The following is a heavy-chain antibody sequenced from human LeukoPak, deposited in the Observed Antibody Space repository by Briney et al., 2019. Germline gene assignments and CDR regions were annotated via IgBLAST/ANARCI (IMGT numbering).Heavy chain of an antibody. CDR1: GGSISSSSFY. V-gene: IGHV4-61*01. D-gene: IGHD4-17*01. CDR3: ARGAPVTNFDY. CDR2: IYYSGST. Sequence: SETLSLTCTVSGGSISSSSFYWSWIRQPPGKGLEWIGYIYYSGSTNYNPSLKSRVTISVDTSKNQFSLKLSSVTAADTAVYYCARGAPVTNFDYWGQGTLVTVSS. J-gene: IGHJ4*02.